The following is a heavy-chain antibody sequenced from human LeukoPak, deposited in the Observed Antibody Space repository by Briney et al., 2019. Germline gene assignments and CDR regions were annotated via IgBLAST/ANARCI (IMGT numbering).Heavy chain of an antibody. Sequence: SETLSLTCAVYGGSFSGYYWSWLRQPPGKGLEWIGEINHSGSTNYNPSLKSRVTISVDTSKNQFSLKLSSVTAEDTAVYYCARGATFYCSGGSCYSSRLRGLATIVDYWGQGTLVTVSS. CDR1: GGSFSGYY. V-gene: IGHV4-34*01. J-gene: IGHJ4*02. D-gene: IGHD2-15*01. CDR3: ARGATFYCSGGSCYSSRLRGLATIVDY. CDR2: INHSGST.